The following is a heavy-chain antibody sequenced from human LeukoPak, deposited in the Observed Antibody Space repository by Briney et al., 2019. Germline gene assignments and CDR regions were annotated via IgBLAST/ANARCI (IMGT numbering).Heavy chain of an antibody. CDR3: ARVVVKGYYDSSGYPYYFDY. Sequence: SETLSLTCTVSGGSISSSSYYWGWIRQPPGKGLEWIGSIYYSGSTYYNPSLKSRVTISVDTSKNQFSLKLSSVTAADTAVYYCARVVVKGYYDSSGYPYYFDYWGQGTLVTVSS. V-gene: IGHV4-39*07. D-gene: IGHD3-22*01. J-gene: IGHJ4*02. CDR1: GGSISSSSYY. CDR2: IYYSGST.